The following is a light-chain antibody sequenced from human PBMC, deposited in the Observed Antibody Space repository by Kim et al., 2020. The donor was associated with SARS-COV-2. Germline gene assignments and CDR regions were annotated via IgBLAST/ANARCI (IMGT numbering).Light chain of an antibody. CDR3: QAWDSSVVF. Sequence: SYELTQPLSVSVSLGQTARITCGGNNIGSKNAYWYQQKPGQAPVLVIYQDSNRPSGIPERFSGSNSGNTATLTISGTQAGDEADYYCQAWDSSVVFFGGG. V-gene: IGLV3-9*01. CDR1: NIGSKN. J-gene: IGLJ2*01. CDR2: QDS.